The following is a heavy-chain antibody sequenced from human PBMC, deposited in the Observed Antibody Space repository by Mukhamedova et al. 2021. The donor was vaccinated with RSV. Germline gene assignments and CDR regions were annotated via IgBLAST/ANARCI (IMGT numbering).Heavy chain of an antibody. J-gene: IGHJ2*01. D-gene: IGHD6-13*01. CDR3: AKARSSWYWYFDL. V-gene: IGHV3-23*01. Sequence: GLEWVSAISGSGGSTYYADSVKGRFTISRDNSKNTLYLQMNSLRAEDTAVYYCAKARSSWYWYFDLWGRGPLVTVSS. CDR2: ISGSGGST.